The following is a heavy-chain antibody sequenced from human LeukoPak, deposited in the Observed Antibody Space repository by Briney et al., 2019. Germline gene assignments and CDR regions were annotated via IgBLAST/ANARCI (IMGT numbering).Heavy chain of an antibody. Sequence: GGSLRLSCAAPGLTVSTYDISWVRQAGGKGLESVAAIKGSGSSTYYVDSVRGRFTISRDNPKSTLYLQMNSLRADDTAFYYCARSYSTGWYSYAGWGQGTLVSVSS. J-gene: IGHJ4*02. V-gene: IGHV3-23*01. CDR2: IKGSGSST. CDR1: GLTVSTYD. CDR3: ARSYSTGWYSYAG. D-gene: IGHD6-19*01.